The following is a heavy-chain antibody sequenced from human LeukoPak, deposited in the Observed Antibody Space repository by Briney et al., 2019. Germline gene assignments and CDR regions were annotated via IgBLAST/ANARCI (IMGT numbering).Heavy chain of an antibody. CDR2: ISSSSTI. D-gene: IGHD6-13*01. J-gene: IGHJ6*03. CDR3: KGSSWYNYYYMDV. CDR1: GFTFSNYA. Sequence: GGSLRLSCAASGFTFSNYAMNWVRQAPGKGLEWVSYISSSSTIYYAESMKGRLTISRDNAKNSLYLQMNSLRDEDTAVYYCKGSSWYNYYYMDVWGKGTTVTVSS. V-gene: IGHV3-48*02.